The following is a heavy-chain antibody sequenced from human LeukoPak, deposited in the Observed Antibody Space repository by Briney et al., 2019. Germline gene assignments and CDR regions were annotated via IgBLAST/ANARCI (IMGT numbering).Heavy chain of an antibody. V-gene: IGHV3-11*01. Sequence: PGGSLRLSCAVSGFTFSDYYMSWIRQAPGKGLEWVSYISSGGSTISHADSVKGRFTISRDNAENSLYLQMNSLRAEDTAVYYCARRAAAVRCFDYWGQGTLVPVSS. D-gene: IGHD6-13*01. J-gene: IGHJ4*02. CDR2: ISSGGSTI. CDR3: ARRAAAVRCFDY. CDR1: GFTFSDYY.